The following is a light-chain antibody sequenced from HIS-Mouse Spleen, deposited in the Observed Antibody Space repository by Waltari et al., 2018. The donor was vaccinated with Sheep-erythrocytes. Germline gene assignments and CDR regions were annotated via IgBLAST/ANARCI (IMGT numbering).Light chain of an antibody. V-gene: IGKV1-8*01. CDR1: QGISSY. J-gene: IGKJ2*01. CDR2: AAS. Sequence: IQMTQSPSSLSASVGDSVTITCRASQGISSYLAWYQQKPGKAPKLLIYAASTLQSGVPSRFSGSGSGTDFTLTISCLQSEDFATYYCQQYYSYPYTFGQGTKLEIK. CDR3: QQYYSYPYT.